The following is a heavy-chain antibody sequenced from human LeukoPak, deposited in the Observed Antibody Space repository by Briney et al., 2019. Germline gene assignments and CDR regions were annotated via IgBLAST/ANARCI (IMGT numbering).Heavy chain of an antibody. CDR2: ISYDGSKK. V-gene: IGHV3-30*18. J-gene: IGHJ3*02. CDR1: GFTFSSYS. CDR3: AKERADDAFDI. Sequence: GGSLRLSCAASGFTFSSYSMNWVRQAPGKGLEWVAVISYDGSKKYYADSVKGRFTISRDNSKNTLYLQMNSLRAEDTAVYYCAKERADDAFDIWGQGTMVTVSS.